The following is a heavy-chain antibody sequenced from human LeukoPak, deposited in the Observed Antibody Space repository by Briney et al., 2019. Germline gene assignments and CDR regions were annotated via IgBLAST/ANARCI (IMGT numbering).Heavy chain of an antibody. Sequence: GGSLRLSCAASGFTLSTYSMNWVRQAPGKVLEWVSSISSSSSYIYYADSVKGRFTISRDNAKKSLYLQMNSLRAEDTAVYYCARAYSGTYGLGYYYMDVWGKGTTVTVSS. CDR3: ARAYSGTYGLGYYYMDV. J-gene: IGHJ6*03. D-gene: IGHD1-26*01. V-gene: IGHV3-21*01. CDR2: ISSSSSYI. CDR1: GFTLSTYS.